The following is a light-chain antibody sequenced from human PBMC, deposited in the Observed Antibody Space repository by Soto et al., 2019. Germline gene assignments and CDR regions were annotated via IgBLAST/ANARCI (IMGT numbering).Light chain of an antibody. CDR3: QQYNDFQYT. J-gene: IGKJ2*01. CDR1: QTISSR. CDR2: KAT. Sequence: DIQMTQSPSSLSASVGDRVTITCRASQTISSRLALYQQKPGQAPKLLIYKATNLQTGVASRFSGSGSGTEFSLTISSLQPDDFAVYYCQQYNDFQYTFGQGTRLDI. V-gene: IGKV1-5*03.